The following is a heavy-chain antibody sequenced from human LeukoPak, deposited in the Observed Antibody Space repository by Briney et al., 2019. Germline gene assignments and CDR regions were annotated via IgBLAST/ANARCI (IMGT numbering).Heavy chain of an antibody. CDR1: GVSISSSSYY. CDR2: IYYSGST. CDR3: ARLTLDDYYDSSGYPFLDY. V-gene: IGHV4-39*01. J-gene: IGHJ4*02. D-gene: IGHD3-22*01. Sequence: KTSETLSLTCTVSGVSISSSSYYWGWIRQPPGKGLEWIGSIYYSGSTYYNPSLKSRVTISVDTSKNQFSLKLSSVTAADTAVYYCARLTLDDYYDSSGYPFLDYWGQGTLVTVSS.